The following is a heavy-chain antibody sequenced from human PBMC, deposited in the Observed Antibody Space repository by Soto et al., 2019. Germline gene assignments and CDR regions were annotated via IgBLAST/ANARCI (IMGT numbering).Heavy chain of an antibody. CDR2: RYYSEST. J-gene: IGHJ4*01. Sequence: SETLSLTCTVSGGSITTGGYYWSWIRQLPGKGLEWIGHRYYSESTYYNPSLKSRVSISLDTSKNQFSLKLSFVTAADTAMYYCARTTCSGGSCYSWSLEYWGHGTPVTGSS. D-gene: IGHD2-15*01. V-gene: IGHV4-31*03. CDR3: ARTTCSGGSCYSWSLEY. CDR1: GGSITTGGYY.